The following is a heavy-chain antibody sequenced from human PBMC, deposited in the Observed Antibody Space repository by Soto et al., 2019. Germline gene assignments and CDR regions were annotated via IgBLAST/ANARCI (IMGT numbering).Heavy chain of an antibody. D-gene: IGHD4-17*01. J-gene: IGHJ4*02. CDR3: ARDFFGYGGALDY. Sequence: PGGSLRLSCAASGFTFSSYAMHWVHQAPGKGLEWVAVISYDGSNKYYADSVKGRFTISRDNSKNTLYLQMNSLRAEDTAVYYCARDFFGYGGALDYWVQGTLVTVSS. V-gene: IGHV3-30-3*01. CDR2: ISYDGSNK. CDR1: GFTFSSYA.